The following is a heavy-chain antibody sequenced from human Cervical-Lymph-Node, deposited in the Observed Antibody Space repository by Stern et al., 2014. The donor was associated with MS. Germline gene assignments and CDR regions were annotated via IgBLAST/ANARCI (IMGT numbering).Heavy chain of an antibody. Sequence: EVQLVESGGDLVKPGGSLRLSCAVSGFTFSDAWMTWVRQVPGKGLEWVGRVKSKTDGGTTDYAAHVKGRFNISRDDSENTVYLQMNSLKTEDTAIYYCNAWAYCGGDCPRFDYWGQGILVTVSS. D-gene: IGHD2-21*02. J-gene: IGHJ4*02. V-gene: IGHV3-15*01. CDR1: GFTFSDAW. CDR3: NAWAYCGGDCPRFDY. CDR2: VKSKTDGGTT.